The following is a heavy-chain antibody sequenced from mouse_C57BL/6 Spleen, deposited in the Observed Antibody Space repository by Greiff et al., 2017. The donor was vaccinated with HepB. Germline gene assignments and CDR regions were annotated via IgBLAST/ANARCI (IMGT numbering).Heavy chain of an antibody. J-gene: IGHJ1*03. V-gene: IGHV1-42*01. Sequence: VQLQQSGPELVKPGASVKISCKASGYSFTGYYMNWVKQSPEKSLEWIGEINPSTGGTTYNQKFKAKATLTVDKSSSTAYMQLKSLTSEDSAVYYCALYYYGSSYGGYFDVWGTGTTVTVSS. CDR3: ALYYYGSSYGGYFDV. D-gene: IGHD1-1*01. CDR1: GYSFTGYY. CDR2: INPSTGGT.